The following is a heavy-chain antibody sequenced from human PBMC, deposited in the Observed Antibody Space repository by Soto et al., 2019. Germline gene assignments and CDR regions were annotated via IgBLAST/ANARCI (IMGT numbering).Heavy chain of an antibody. D-gene: IGHD2-8*01. CDR2: IYESGRT. CDR1: GGFLSRSY. Sequence: QVQLQESGPGLVKPSETLSLTCTVSGGFLSRSYWSWIRQSPGNGLEWIGSIYESGRTSYNPSLKSRGAVSIDLSKNHFSLTLRSVTAADTAVYYCVRHLPVPMAVGSFDIWGRGTLITVSS. J-gene: IGHJ3*02. V-gene: IGHV4-59*08. CDR3: VRHLPVPMAVGSFDI.